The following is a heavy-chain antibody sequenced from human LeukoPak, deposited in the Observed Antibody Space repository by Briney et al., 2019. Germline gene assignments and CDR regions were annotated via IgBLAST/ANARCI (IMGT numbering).Heavy chain of an antibody. CDR1: GFTFSSYG. D-gene: IGHD6-19*01. CDR3: AKSLSLAGAEYFHH. CDR2: ISYGGSNK. V-gene: IGHV3-30*18. J-gene: IGHJ1*01. Sequence: GSLRLSCAASGFTFSSYGMHWVRQAPGKGLEWVEVISYGGSNKFYADSVKGRFTISRDNSKNTLFLQMNSLRAEDTAVYYCAKSLSLAGAEYFHHRGQGTLVTVSS.